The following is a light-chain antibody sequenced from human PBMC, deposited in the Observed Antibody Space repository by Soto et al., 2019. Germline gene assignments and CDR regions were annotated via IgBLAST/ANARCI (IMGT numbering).Light chain of an antibody. CDR3: QQRSNWPYT. CDR2: DAS. J-gene: IGKJ2*01. V-gene: IGKV3-11*01. CDR1: QSVSSY. Sequence: EIVLTQSPATLSLSPGERATLSSRASQSVSSYLAWYQQKPGQAPRLLIYDASNRATGIPARFSGSGSGTDFTLTISSLKPEDFAVYYCQQRSNWPYTFGQGTKLEIK.